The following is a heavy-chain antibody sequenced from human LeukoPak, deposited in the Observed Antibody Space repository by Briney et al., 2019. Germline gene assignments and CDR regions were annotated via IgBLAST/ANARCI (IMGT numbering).Heavy chain of an antibody. CDR3: AKELYSSSLGYFQH. Sequence: GGSLRLSCAASGFTFSSYGMHWVRQAPGKGLEWVAFIRYDGSNKYYADSVKGRFTISGDKSKNTLYLQMNSLRAEDMAVYYCAKELYSSSLGYFQHWGQGALVTVSS. D-gene: IGHD6-6*01. J-gene: IGHJ1*01. CDR2: IRYDGSNK. V-gene: IGHV3-30*02. CDR1: GFTFSSYG.